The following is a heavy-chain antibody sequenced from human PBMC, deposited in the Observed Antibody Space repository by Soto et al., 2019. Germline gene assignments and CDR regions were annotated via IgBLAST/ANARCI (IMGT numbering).Heavy chain of an antibody. J-gene: IGHJ6*03. Sequence: GGSLRLSCAASGFTFSDSGMEWVRQASGKGPEWVGRIRNKFYNHTTVYGGSVKDRVSISRDDSKSTTYLQLNNLKTEDTALYYCTSHLVLATIPYYMDVWAKGTTVPVSS. CDR1: GFTFSDSG. V-gene: IGHV3-73*01. CDR3: TSHLVLATIPYYMDV. D-gene: IGHD5-12*01. CDR2: IRNKFYNHTT.